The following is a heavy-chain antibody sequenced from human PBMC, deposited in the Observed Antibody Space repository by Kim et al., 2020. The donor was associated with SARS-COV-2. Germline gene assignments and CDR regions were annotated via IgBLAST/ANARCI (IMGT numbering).Heavy chain of an antibody. V-gene: IGHV1-69*02. D-gene: IGHD5-12*01. J-gene: IGHJ4*02. Sequence: ANYAKKSQGRVTITADKSTSTAYMEVRSLRSEDTAVYYCARLNGGYDDYWGQGTLVTVSS. CDR2: A. CDR3: ARLNGGYDDY.